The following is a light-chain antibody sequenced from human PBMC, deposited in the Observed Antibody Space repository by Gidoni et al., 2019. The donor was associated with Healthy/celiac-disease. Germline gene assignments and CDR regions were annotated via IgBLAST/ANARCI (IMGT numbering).Light chain of an antibody. J-gene: IGLJ3*02. CDR1: SSNIGSNT. Sequence: QSVLTQPPSASWTPGQRVTIPCSGSSSNIGSNTVNWYQQLPGTAPKLLIYSNNQRPSGVPDRFSGSKSGTSASLAISGLQSEDEADYYCAAWDDSLNGYWVFGGGTKLTVL. V-gene: IGLV1-44*01. CDR3: AAWDDSLNGYWV. CDR2: SNN.